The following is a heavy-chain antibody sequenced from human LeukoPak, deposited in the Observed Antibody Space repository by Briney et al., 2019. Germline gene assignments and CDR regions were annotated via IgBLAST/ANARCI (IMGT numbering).Heavy chain of an antibody. Sequence: GGSLRLSCAASGFTFSSYGMHWVRQAPGKGLEWVAFIRYDGSNKYYADSVKGRFTISRDNSKNTLYLQMNSLRAQDTAVYYCARDSGEGHYYMDVWGKGTMVTISS. CDR3: ARDSGEGHYYMDV. D-gene: IGHD3-10*01. CDR2: IRYDGSNK. CDR1: GFTFSSYG. J-gene: IGHJ6*03. V-gene: IGHV3-30*02.